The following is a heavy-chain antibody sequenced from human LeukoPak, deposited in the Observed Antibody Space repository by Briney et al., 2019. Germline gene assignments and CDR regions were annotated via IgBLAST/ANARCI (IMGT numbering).Heavy chain of an antibody. V-gene: IGHV1-18*01. J-gene: IGHJ4*02. D-gene: IGHD3-10*01. CDR2: ISAYNGNT. Sequence: GASVKVSCKASGYTFTSYGISWVRQAPGQGLEWMGWISAYNGNTNYAQKLQGRVTMTTDTSTSTAYMELRSLRSDDTAVYYCARARGGITGGIDYYGSGSYYIRYFFDNWGQGTLVTVSS. CDR3: ARARGGITGGIDYYGSGSYYIRYFFDN. CDR1: GYTFTSYG.